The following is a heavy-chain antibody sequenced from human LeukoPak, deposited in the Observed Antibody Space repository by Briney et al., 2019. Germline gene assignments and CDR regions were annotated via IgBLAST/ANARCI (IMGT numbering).Heavy chain of an antibody. Sequence: SETLSLTCTVSGGSINFYYWSWIRQSPGKGLEWIGNIYYSGSINYNPSLKSRVTISVDTSKNQFSLILSSVTAADTAVYYCARALGYYDFWSGSSSPSNWFDPWGQGTLATVSS. CDR1: GGSINFYY. CDR3: ARALGYYDFWSGSSSPSNWFDP. V-gene: IGHV4-59*01. J-gene: IGHJ5*02. CDR2: IYYSGSI. D-gene: IGHD3-3*01.